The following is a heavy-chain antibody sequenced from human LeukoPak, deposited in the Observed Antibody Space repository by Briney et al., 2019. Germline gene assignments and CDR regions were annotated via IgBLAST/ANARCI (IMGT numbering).Heavy chain of an antibody. Sequence: PGKSLRLSCAVSGFTFSSFPFHWVRQAPGKGLEWAAAISTDGSYKYHGDSVKGRFTISRDNPMNTLYLQMNGLRPDDTAVYYCARSLIPGRWYFDLWGRGTLVTVSS. CDR1: GFTFSSFP. CDR3: ARSLIPGRWYFDL. V-gene: IGHV3-30*04. CDR2: ISTDGSYK. D-gene: IGHD3-16*01. J-gene: IGHJ2*01.